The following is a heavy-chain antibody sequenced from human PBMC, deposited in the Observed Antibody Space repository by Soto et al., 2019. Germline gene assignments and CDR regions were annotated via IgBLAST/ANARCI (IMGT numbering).Heavy chain of an antibody. Sequence: TSETLSLTCTVSGGSISSGGYYWSWIRQHPGKGLEWIGYIYYSGSTYYNPSLKSRVTISVDTSKNQFSLKLSSVTAADTAVYYCARDTYYYGSGSYSDYYYYYMDVWGKGTTVTV. CDR1: GGSISSGGYY. V-gene: IGHV4-31*03. D-gene: IGHD3-10*01. J-gene: IGHJ6*03. CDR2: IYYSGST. CDR3: ARDTYYYGSGSYSDYYYYYMDV.